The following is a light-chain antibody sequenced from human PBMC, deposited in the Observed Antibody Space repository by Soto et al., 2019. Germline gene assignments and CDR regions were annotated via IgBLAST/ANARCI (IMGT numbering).Light chain of an antibody. CDR2: EVY. J-gene: IGLJ3*02. Sequence: QSALTQPPSASGSPGQSVTISCTGTSSDVGDYNYVSWYQQHPGKAPKLMIYEVYKRPSGVPDRFSGSKSGNTASLTVSGLQAEDEADYYCSSYAGSKNWVFGGGTQLTVL. V-gene: IGLV2-8*01. CDR3: SSYAGSKNWV. CDR1: SSDVGDYNY.